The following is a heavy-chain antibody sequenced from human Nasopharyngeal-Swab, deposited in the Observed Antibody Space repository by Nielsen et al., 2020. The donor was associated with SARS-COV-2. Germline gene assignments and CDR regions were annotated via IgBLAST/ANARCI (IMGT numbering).Heavy chain of an antibody. CDR1: GGSISSGGYY. V-gene: IGHV4-31*03. J-gene: IGHJ6*02. CDR3: ARDKSTTGNYYYYYGMDV. CDR2: IYYSGST. D-gene: IGHD1-1*01. Sequence: SETLSLTCTASGGSISSGGYYWSWIRQHPGKGLEWIGYIYYSGSTYYNPSLKSRVTISVDTSKNQFSLKLSSVTAADTAVYYCARDKSTTGNYYYYYGMDVWGQGTTVTVSS.